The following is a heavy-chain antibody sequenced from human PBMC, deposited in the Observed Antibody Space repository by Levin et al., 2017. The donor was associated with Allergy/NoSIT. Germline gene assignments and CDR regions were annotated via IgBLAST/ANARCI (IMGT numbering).Heavy chain of an antibody. Sequence: SQTLSLTCTVSGGSISSYYWSWIRQPPGKGLEWIGYIYYSGSTNYNPSLKSRVTISVDTSKNQFSLKLSSVTAADTAVYYCAREVVVVAATRESYGMDVWGQGTTVTVSS. CDR3: AREVVVVAATRESYGMDV. J-gene: IGHJ6*02. D-gene: IGHD2-15*01. CDR1: GGSISSYY. CDR2: IYYSGST. V-gene: IGHV4-59*01.